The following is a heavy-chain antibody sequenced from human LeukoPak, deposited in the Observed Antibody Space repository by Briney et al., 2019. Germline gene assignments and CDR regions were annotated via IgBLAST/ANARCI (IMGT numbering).Heavy chain of an antibody. Sequence: ASVKVSCKASGYTFTGYYIYWVRQAPGQGLEWMGWINPNTGGTKYAQKFQGRVTMTRDTSITTAYMELSRLRSDDTAVYYCARELHTIASNINAEESLQHWGQGTLVTVSS. V-gene: IGHV1-2*02. D-gene: IGHD6-13*01. CDR2: INPNTGGT. J-gene: IGHJ1*01. CDR3: ARELHTIASNINAEESLQH. CDR1: GYTFTGYY.